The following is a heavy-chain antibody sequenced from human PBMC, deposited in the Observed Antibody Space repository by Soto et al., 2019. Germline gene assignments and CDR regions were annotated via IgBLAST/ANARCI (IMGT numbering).Heavy chain of an antibody. V-gene: IGHV3-30-3*01. CDR3: ARDRKGSGFDY. J-gene: IGHJ4*02. CDR2: ISYDGSNK. D-gene: IGHD6-19*01. Sequence: QVQLVESGGGVVQPGRSLRLSCAASGFTFSSYAMHWVRQAPGKGLEWVAVISYDGSNKYYADSVKGRFTISRDNSKNTLYLQMNSLRAEDTAVYYCARDRKGSGFDYWGQGTLVTVSS. CDR1: GFTFSSYA.